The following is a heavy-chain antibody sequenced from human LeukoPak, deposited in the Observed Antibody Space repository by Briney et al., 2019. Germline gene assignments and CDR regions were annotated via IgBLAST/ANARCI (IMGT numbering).Heavy chain of an antibody. CDR2: MYNSGST. CDR3: ARAGYSGLDWFDP. V-gene: IGHV4-38-2*01. D-gene: IGHD6-19*01. J-gene: IGHJ5*02. Sequence: SETLSLTFAVSGYSISSGFYWGWIRQPPGKGLEWIGSMYNSGSTYYNPSLQNRVTISVDTSTNQFSLKLRSVTAADTALYYCARAGYSGLDWFDPWGQGTLVTVSS. CDR1: GYSISSGFY.